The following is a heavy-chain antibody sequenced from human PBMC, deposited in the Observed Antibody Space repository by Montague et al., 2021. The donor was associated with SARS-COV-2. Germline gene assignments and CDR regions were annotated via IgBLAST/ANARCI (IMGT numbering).Heavy chain of an antibody. CDR2: LYYNGMT. D-gene: IGHD1-14*01. V-gene: IGHV4-31*03. Sequence: TLSLTCSVSGGSISSGGYYWTWIRQRPGGDLEWLGYLYYNGMTHYSPSLKSRASFSLDTSKTQFSLKLTSATATDSALYFCASSLPGNQFQFDYWGQGALVTVSS. CDR1: GGSISSGGYY. CDR3: ASSLPGNQFQFDY. J-gene: IGHJ4*02.